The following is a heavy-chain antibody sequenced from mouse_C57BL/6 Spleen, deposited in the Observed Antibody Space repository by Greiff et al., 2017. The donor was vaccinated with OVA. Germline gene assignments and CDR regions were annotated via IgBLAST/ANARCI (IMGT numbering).Heavy chain of an antibody. Sequence: EVQLVESGGGLVKPGGSLKLSCAASGFTFSDYGMHWVRQAPEKGLEWVAYISSGSSTIYYADTVKGRFTISRDNDKNTLFLQMTSLRSDDTAMYYCARQLTGTSFDYWGQGTTLTVSS. J-gene: IGHJ2*01. D-gene: IGHD4-1*01. CDR3: ARQLTGTSFDY. CDR1: GFTFSDYG. CDR2: ISSGSSTI. V-gene: IGHV5-17*01.